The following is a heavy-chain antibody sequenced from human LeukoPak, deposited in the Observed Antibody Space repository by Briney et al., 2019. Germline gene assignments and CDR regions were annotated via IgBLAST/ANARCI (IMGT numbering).Heavy chain of an antibody. Sequence: GGSLRLSCAASGFTLSSYWMSWVRQAPAKGLEWVAHINQDGSEKHFVDSVEGRFTISRDNAANSLFLQMNSLRAEDTAVYYCAREYDYGVSRADYWGQGTLVTVSS. D-gene: IGHD4-17*01. CDR3: AREYDYGVSRADY. J-gene: IGHJ4*02. CDR1: GFTLSSYW. CDR2: INQDGSEK. V-gene: IGHV3-7*01.